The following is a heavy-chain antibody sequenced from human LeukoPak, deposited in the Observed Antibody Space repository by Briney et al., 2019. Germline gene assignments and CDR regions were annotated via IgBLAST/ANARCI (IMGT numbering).Heavy chain of an antibody. D-gene: IGHD3-3*01. J-gene: IGHJ4*02. V-gene: IGHV3-23*01. Sequence: PGGSLRLSCAASGFTFSSYAMSLVRQAPGKGLEWVSAISGSGGSTYYADSVKGRFTISRDNSKNTLYLQMNSLRAEDTAVYYCAKTPEYYDFWSGYYTFDYWGQGTLVTVSS. CDR1: GFTFSSYA. CDR3: AKTPEYYDFWSGYYTFDY. CDR2: ISGSGGST.